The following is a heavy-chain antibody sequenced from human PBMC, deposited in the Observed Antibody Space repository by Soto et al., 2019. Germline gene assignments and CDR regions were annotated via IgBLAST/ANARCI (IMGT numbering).Heavy chain of an antibody. D-gene: IGHD3-10*01. V-gene: IGHV4-31*03. CDR2: IYYSGST. J-gene: IGHJ4*02. CDR1: GGSISSGGYY. CDR3: AGEGRSYGSGSSPPGY. Sequence: TSETLSLTCTVSGGSISSGGYYWSWIRQNPGKGLERIGYIYYSGSTYYNTSLKSRVTISVDTSKNQYYLKLSSVTAADTYVYYCAGEGRSYGSGSSPPGYWGQGTLVTVSS.